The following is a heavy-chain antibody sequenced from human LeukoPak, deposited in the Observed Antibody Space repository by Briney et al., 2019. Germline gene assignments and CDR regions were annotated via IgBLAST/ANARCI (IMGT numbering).Heavy chain of an antibody. Sequence: SVKVSCKASGGTFSNYAISWVRQAPGQGLEWMRGIIPIFDTPNFAQKFQGRVTITADKSTSTAYMELSRLRSEDTAVYYCARAVQVTTGGLFDYWGQGTLVTVSS. CDR2: IIPIFDTP. V-gene: IGHV1-69*06. D-gene: IGHD4-17*01. CDR1: GGTFSNYA. J-gene: IGHJ4*02. CDR3: ARAVQVTTGGLFDY.